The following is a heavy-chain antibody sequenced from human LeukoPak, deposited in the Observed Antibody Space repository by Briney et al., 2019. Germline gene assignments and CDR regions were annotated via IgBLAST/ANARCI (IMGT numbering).Heavy chain of an antibody. J-gene: IGHJ4*02. D-gene: IGHD6-13*01. V-gene: IGHV4-31*03. CDR2: IYYSGST. Sequence: SETLSLTCTVSGGSISSGGYYWSWIRQHPGKGLEWIGYIYYSGSTYYNPSLKSRVTISVDTSMNQFSLKLSSVTAADTAVYYCARSPVTSREQQLVLGFFDYWGQGTLVTVSS. CDR1: GGSISSGGYY. CDR3: ARSPVTSREQQLVLGFFDY.